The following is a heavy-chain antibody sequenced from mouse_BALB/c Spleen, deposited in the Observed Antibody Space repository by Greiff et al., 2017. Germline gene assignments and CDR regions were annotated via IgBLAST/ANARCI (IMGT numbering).Heavy chain of an antibody. CDR2: INPSSGYT. D-gene: IGHD3-3*01. CDR1: GYTFTSYT. V-gene: IGHV1-4*01. J-gene: IGHJ2*01. Sequence: QVQLKQSGAELARPGASVKMSCKASGYTFTSYTMHWVKQRPGQGLEWIGYINPSSGYTNYNQKFKDKATLTADKSSSTAYMQLSSLTSEDSAVYNCAKGPYYFDYWGQGTTLTVSS. CDR3: AKGPYYFDY.